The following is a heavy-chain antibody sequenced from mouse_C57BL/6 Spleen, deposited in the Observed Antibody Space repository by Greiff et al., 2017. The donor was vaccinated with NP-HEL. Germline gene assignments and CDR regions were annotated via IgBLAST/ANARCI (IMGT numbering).Heavy chain of an antibody. Sequence: QVHVKQSGAELVRPGASVKLSCKASGYTFTDYYINWVKQRPGQGLEWIARIYPGSGNTYYNEKFKGKATLTAEKSSSTAYMQLSSLTSEDSAVYFCARGIYYGNAMDYWGQGTSVTVSS. CDR3: ARGIYYGNAMDY. V-gene: IGHV1-76*01. CDR1: GYTFTDYY. J-gene: IGHJ4*01. CDR2: IYPGSGNT. D-gene: IGHD2-1*01.